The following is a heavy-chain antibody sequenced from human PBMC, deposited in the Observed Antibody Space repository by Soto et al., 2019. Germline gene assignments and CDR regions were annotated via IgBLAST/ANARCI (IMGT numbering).Heavy chain of an antibody. CDR1: GGTFSSYA. V-gene: IGHV1-69*12. J-gene: IGHJ4*02. CDR2: IIPIFGTA. CDR3: ARDPRSIAAAAPFDY. Sequence: QVRLVQSGAEVKKPGSSVKVSCKASGGTFSSYAISWVRQAPGQGLEWMGGIIPIFGTANYAQKFQGRVTITADESTSTAYMELSSLRSEDTAVYYCARDPRSIAAAAPFDYWGQGTLVTVSS. D-gene: IGHD6-13*01.